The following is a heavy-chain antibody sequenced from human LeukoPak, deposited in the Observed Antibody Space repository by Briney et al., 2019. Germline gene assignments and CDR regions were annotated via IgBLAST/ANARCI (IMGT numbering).Heavy chain of an antibody. CDR3: AKDWGLSSSYYFDS. CDR2: IWYDRSKT. Sequence: GRSLRLSCAASGFSFRSFGMHWVRQAPGKGLEWLALIWYDRSKTFYADSAKGRFTISRDNSKNTLHLLMTRLRAEDTAIYYCAKDWGLSSSYYFDSWGQGTQVAVSS. CDR1: GFSFRSFG. D-gene: IGHD7-27*01. J-gene: IGHJ4*02. V-gene: IGHV3-33*06.